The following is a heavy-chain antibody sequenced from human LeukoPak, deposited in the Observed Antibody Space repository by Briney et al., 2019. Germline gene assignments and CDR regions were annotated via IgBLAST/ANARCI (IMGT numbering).Heavy chain of an antibody. CDR2: IYYSGST. CDR1: GGSITSSSYY. D-gene: IGHD3-9*01. CDR3: ARFSYYDILTGYYLIP. J-gene: IGHJ5*02. Sequence: PSETLSLTCTVSGGSITSSSYYWGWIRQPPGKGLEWIGSIYYSGSTYYNPSLKSRVTIFVDMSKNQFSLKLSSVTAADTAVYYCARFSYYDILTGYYLIPWGQGTLVTVSS. V-gene: IGHV4-39*01.